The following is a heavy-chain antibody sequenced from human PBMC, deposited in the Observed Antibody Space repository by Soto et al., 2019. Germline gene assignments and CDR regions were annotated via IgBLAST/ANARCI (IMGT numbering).Heavy chain of an antibody. V-gene: IGHV1-2*02. CDR1: GYTFTGYY. Sequence: GASVKVSCKASGYTFTGYYMHWVRQAPGQGLEWMGWINPNSGGTNYAQKFQGRVTMTRDTSISTAYMELSRLRSDDTAVYYCARDGVFEEAARLEEEADAFDIWGQGTMVTVSS. CDR2: INPNSGGT. CDR3: ARDGVFEEAARLEEEADAFDI. J-gene: IGHJ3*02. D-gene: IGHD6-6*01.